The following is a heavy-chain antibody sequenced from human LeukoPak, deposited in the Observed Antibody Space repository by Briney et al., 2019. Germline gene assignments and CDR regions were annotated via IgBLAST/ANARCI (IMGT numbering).Heavy chain of an antibody. CDR3: ARGDDSGYYDYFDY. CDR2: ICTGGNT. Sequence: GGSLRLSCAASGFTVDSNYLSWVRQAPGKGLEWVPTICTGGNTYYAASVKGRFTISRDFSKNTVFLHMNSLRAEDTAMYYCARGDDSGYYDYFDYWGQGALVTVSS. CDR1: GFTVDSNY. D-gene: IGHD3-22*01. J-gene: IGHJ4*02. V-gene: IGHV3-53*01.